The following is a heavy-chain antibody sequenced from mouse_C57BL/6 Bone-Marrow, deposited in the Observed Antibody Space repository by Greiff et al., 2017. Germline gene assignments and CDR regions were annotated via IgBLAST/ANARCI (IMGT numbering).Heavy chain of an antibody. D-gene: IGHD2-2*01. V-gene: IGHV2-2*01. J-gene: IGHJ3*01. CDR2: IWSGGST. Sequence: QVQLKESGPGLVQPSQSLSITCPVSGFSLTSYGVHWVRQSPGKGLEWLGVIWSGGSTDYNAAFISRLSISKDNSKSQVFFKMNSLQADDTAIYYCAREGVVTTGFAYWGQGTLVTVSA. CDR1: GFSLTSYG. CDR3: AREGVVTTGFAY.